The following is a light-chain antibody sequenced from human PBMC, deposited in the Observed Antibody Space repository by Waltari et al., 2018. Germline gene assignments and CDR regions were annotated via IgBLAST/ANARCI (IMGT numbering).Light chain of an antibody. CDR1: QGINNN. J-gene: IGKJ1*01. CDR2: AAS. CDR3: LQDYNYPRT. V-gene: IGKV1-6*01. Sequence: AIQMTQSPSSLSASVGDRITITCRASQGINNNLAWYQQKPGKAPRRLIYAASSLQSGVPSRFSGSGSGADFTLTINSLQPEDFATYYCLQDYNYPRTFGQGTKVEVK.